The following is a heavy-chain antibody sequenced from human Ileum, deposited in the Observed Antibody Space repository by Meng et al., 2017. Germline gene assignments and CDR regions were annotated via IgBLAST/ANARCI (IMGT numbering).Heavy chain of an antibody. CDR2: IESDGSRT. V-gene: IGHV3-74*01. CDR3: ARDWFFDY. D-gene: IGHD3-10*01. J-gene: IGHJ4*02. Sequence: VRLVGSGGAVVAPGGSLGLSCAASGFTFGGYWMHWVRQAPGKGLVWGSRIESDGSRTGYADSVKGRFTISRDNAKNTLYLQMNSLRAEDTAVYYCARDWFFDYWGQGTLVTVSS. CDR1: GFTFGGYW.